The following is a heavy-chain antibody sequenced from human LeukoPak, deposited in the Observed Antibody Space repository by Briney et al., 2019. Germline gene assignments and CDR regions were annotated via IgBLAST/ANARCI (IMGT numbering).Heavy chain of an antibody. CDR2: IYPGDSAT. CDR1: GYSFTNYW. CDR3: ARLPYCGGDCYPNWFDT. J-gene: IGHJ5*02. V-gene: IGHV5-51*01. D-gene: IGHD2-21*02. Sequence: GESLKISCKGSGYSFTNYWIGWVRQMPGKGLELMGVIYPGDSATRYSPSFQGQVAISVDKSIRTAYLQWSSLKASDIAMYYCARLPYCGGDCYPNWFDTWGQGTLVTVSS.